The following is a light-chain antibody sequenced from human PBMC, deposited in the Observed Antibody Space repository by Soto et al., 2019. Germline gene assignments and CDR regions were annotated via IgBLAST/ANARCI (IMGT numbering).Light chain of an antibody. V-gene: IGKV1-39*01. Sequence: DIPMTQSPPSLSASVGDRVTITCRASQSIFRSLNWYQQKPGKAPKLLIYAASNLQSGVPSRFSGSESGTDFILTISSLQPEHLATYYCQQIYAAPVTFGQGKKLEIK. CDR1: QSIFRS. CDR3: QQIYAAPVT. J-gene: IGKJ1*01. CDR2: AAS.